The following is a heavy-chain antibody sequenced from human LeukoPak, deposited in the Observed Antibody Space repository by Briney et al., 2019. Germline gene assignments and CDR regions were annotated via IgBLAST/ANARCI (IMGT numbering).Heavy chain of an antibody. CDR1: GGSISSSSYY. CDR2: IYYSGST. CDR3: ARGGRDYYDSSGYPLCLDY. Sequence: SETLSLTCTVSGGSISSSSYYWGWIRQPPGKGLEWIGSIYYSGSTYYNPSLKSRVTISVDTSKNQFSLKLSSVTAADTAVYYCARGGRDYYDSSGYPLCLDYWGQGTLVTVSS. J-gene: IGHJ4*02. V-gene: IGHV4-39*07. D-gene: IGHD3-22*01.